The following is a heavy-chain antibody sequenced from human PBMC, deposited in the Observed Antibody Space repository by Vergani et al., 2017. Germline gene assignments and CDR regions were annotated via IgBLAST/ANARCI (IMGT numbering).Heavy chain of an antibody. CDR2: IYYIFIT. Sequence: QVQLQESGPGLVKPSETLSLTCTVSGGSISSYYWSWIRHPPGKGLEWIGYIYYIFITNYNPSLKSLVTISVDTSKNQFSLKLSSVTAAGTAVYYCARDRDCSGGSCYPNWFDPWGQGTLVTVSS. CDR3: ARDRDCSGGSCYPNWFDP. D-gene: IGHD2-15*01. J-gene: IGHJ5*02. CDR1: GGSISSYY. V-gene: IGHV4-59*08.